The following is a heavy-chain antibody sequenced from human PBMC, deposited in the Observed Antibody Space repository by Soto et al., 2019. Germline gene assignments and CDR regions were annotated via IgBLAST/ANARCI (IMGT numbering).Heavy chain of an antibody. V-gene: IGHV3-7*01. CDR1: GFTFSSYW. Sequence: EVQLVESGGGLVQPGGSLRLSCAASGFTFSSYWMSWVRQAPVKGLEWVGNIKQDGSEKNYVDFMEGRFTISRDNAENSWNMKMTTRRAEDTAVYNCARIASAGRAWDVWGQGTTVVVSS. CDR3: ARIASAGRAWDV. D-gene: IGHD6-13*01. CDR2: IKQDGSEK. J-gene: IGHJ6*02.